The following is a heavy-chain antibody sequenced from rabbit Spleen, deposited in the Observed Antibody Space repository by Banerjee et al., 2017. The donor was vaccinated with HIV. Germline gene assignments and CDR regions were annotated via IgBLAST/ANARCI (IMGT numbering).Heavy chain of an antibody. CDR3: VRDTWHFKL. Sequence: QEQLEESGGGLVQPEGSLALTCKASGFSFSSSDYICWVRQAPGKGLEWISCIAGSSSGFTYSATWVNGRFTISSHNAQNTVDLQMNSLTAADTATYFCVRDTWHFKLWGPGTLVTVS. D-gene: IGHD3-1*01. CDR2: IAGSSSGFT. CDR1: GFSFSSSDY. V-gene: IGHV1S45*01. J-gene: IGHJ4*01.